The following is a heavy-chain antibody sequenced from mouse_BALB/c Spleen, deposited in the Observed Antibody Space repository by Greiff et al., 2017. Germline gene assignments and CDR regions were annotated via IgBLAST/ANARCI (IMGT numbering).Heavy chain of an antibody. CDR3: ARNGYYGSYYFDY. CDR1: GFSLTSYG. CDR2: IWSGGST. V-gene: IGHV2-2*02. Sequence: QVQLKESGPGLVQPSQSLSITCTVSGFSLTSYGVHWVRQSPGKGLEWLGVIWSGGSTDYNAAFISRLSISKDNSKSQVFFKMNSLQANDTAIYYCARNGYYGSYYFDYWGQGTTLTVSS. D-gene: IGHD1-2*01. J-gene: IGHJ2*01.